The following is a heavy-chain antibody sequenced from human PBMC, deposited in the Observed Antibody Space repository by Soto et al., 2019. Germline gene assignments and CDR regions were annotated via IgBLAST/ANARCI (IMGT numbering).Heavy chain of an antibody. J-gene: IGHJ1*01. CDR1: GFTFSSYA. Sequence: EVQLLESGGGLVQPGGSLRLSCAASGFTFSSYAMSWVRQAPGKGLEWVSAISGSGGSTYYADSVKGRFTISRDNSKNXXXXXXXXXXAEDXXXXXXXXXXGYSSGWMXXXXXXXWG. CDR3: XXXXGYSSGWMXXXXXXX. D-gene: IGHD6-19*01. V-gene: IGHV3-23*01. CDR2: ISGSGGST.